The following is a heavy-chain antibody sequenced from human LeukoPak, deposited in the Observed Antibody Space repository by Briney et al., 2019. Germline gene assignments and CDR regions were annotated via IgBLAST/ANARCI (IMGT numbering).Heavy chain of an antibody. Sequence: ASVKVSCKASGYTITSDGISWVRQAPAQGLEWMGWISGYNGNTNYAQNLQGRVTMTTDTSTSTAYMELRSLRSDDTAVYYCARGRYCSGESCHNIYYYYMDVWGKGTTVTVSS. CDR2: ISGYNGNT. CDR1: GYTITSDG. D-gene: IGHD2-15*01. V-gene: IGHV1-18*01. J-gene: IGHJ6*03. CDR3: ARGRYCSGESCHNIYYYYMDV.